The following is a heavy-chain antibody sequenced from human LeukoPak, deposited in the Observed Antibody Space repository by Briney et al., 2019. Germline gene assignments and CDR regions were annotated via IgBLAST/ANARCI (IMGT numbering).Heavy chain of an antibody. Sequence: PGGSLRLSCAASGFTFSSYGMHWVRQAPGKGLEWVAVIWYDGSNKYCADSVKGRFTISRDNSKNTLYLQMNSLRAEDTAVYYCARDGKDLAVAGTDPPFDYWGQGTLVTVSS. D-gene: IGHD6-19*01. CDR2: IWYDGSNK. CDR3: ARDGKDLAVAGTDPPFDY. J-gene: IGHJ4*02. V-gene: IGHV3-33*01. CDR1: GFTFSSYG.